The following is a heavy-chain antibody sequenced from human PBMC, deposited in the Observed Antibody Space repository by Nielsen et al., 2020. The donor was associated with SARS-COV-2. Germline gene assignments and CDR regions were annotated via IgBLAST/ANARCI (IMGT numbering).Heavy chain of an antibody. CDR1: GFTFSSYS. D-gene: IGHD5-18*01. V-gene: IGHV3-21*01. CDR2: ISSSSSYI. CDR3: ARWRFSYGLGYYGLDV. Sequence: GESLKISCAASGFTFSSYSMNWVRQAPGKGLEWVSSISSSSSYIYYADSVKGRFTISRDNAKNSLYLQMNSLRAEDTAVYYCARWRFSYGLGYYGLDVWGQGTTVTVSS. J-gene: IGHJ6*02.